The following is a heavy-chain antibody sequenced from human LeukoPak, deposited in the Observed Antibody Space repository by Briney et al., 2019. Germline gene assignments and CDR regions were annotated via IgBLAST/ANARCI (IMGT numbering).Heavy chain of an antibody. CDR2: IYTSGST. Sequence: PSYTLALTWTVSGVAISSCYWSWIRQPPGKGLEWIGYIYTSGSTNYNPSLKSRVTISVDTSKNQFSLKLSSVTAADTAVYYCARHEVAAYEFDYWGQGTLVTVSS. D-gene: IGHD6-6*01. CDR1: GVAISSCY. J-gene: IGHJ4*02. CDR3: ARHEVAAYEFDY. V-gene: IGHV4-4*09.